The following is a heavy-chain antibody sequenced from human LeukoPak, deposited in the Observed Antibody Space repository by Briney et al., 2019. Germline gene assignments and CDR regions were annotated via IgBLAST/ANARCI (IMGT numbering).Heavy chain of an antibody. Sequence: PGGSLRLSCAASGFTFGSYWMTWVRQAPGKGLEWVAVISYDGSNKYYADSVKGRFPYSRDNSKNTLYLQMNSLRAEDTAVYYCARDGYGYSSGWFDYWGPGTLVTVSS. J-gene: IGHJ4*02. D-gene: IGHD6-19*01. CDR1: GFTFGSYW. CDR3: ARDGYGYSSGWFDY. V-gene: IGHV3-30*03. CDR2: ISYDGSNK.